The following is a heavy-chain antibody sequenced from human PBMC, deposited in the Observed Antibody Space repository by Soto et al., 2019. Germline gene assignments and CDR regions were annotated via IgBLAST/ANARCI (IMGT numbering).Heavy chain of an antibody. CDR2: ISGSGGST. CDR1: GFTFSSYA. J-gene: IGHJ6*02. V-gene: IGHV3-23*01. Sequence: GGSLRLSCAASGFTFSSYAMSWVRQAPGKGLEWVSAISGSGGSTYYADSVKGRFTISRDNSKNTLYLQVNSLRAEDTAVYYCAKLEMATNNYYYYGMDVWGQGTTVTVSS. D-gene: IGHD5-12*01. CDR3: AKLEMATNNYYYYGMDV.